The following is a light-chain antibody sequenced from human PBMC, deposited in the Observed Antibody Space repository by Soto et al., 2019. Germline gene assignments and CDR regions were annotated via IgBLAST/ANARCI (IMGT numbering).Light chain of an antibody. CDR3: SSYSSRSTPPYV. J-gene: IGLJ1*01. Sequence: ALTQPASVSGSPGQSITISCTGSSSDVGGYDYVSWYQQHPGKAPKLMIYKVSNRPSGVSNRFSGSKSGSTASLTISGLQAEDEADYYCSSYSSRSTPPYVFGTGTKVTVL. CDR2: KVS. CDR1: SSDVGGYDY. V-gene: IGLV2-14*01.